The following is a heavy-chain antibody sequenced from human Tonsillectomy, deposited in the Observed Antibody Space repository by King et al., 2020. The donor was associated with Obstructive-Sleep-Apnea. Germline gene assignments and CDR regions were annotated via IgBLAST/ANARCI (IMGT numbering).Heavy chain of an antibody. D-gene: IGHD1-26*01. CDR1: GGSISSGGYY. CDR2: IYYSGRT. CDR3: AGAGGVGATGGNWFDP. V-gene: IGHV4-31*03. Sequence: VQLQESGPGLVKPSQTLSLTCTVSGGSISSGGYYWSWILQHPGKGLEWIGYIYYSGRTYYNPSLKSRVTISVDTSKNQFYLKLSSWTAADTAVYYCAGAGGVGATGGNWFDPWGQGTLVTVSS. J-gene: IGHJ5*02.